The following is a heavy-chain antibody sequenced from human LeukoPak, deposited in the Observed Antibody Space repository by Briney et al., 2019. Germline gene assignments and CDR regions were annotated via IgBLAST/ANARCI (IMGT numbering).Heavy chain of an antibody. D-gene: IGHD6-13*01. V-gene: IGHV3-23*01. CDR1: GLIFSSYV. CDR3: AKDRYSGLNTIDY. J-gene: IGHJ4*02. CDR2: ISGTGSDT. Sequence: GGSLRLSCAASGLIFSSYVMSWVRQAPGKGLEWVSTISGTGSDTYYTDSVKGRFTISRDNSKSTLYLQMNSLRAEDTAVYYCAKDRYSGLNTIDYWGQGTLVTVSS.